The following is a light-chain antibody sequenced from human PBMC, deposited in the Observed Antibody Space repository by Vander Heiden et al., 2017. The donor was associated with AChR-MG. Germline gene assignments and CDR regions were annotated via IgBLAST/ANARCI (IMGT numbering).Light chain of an antibody. Sequence: QSALTQPPSASGSPGQSVSIACTGAGSDVGCYKHVFWYHQHAGKAPKLMIYEVSKRPSGFPDRFSGAKSGNTAALTVSGLQAEDEADYYCSSYAGSNTPYVFGTGTKVTVL. CDR3: SSYAGSNTPYV. CDR1: GSDVGCYKH. J-gene: IGLJ1*01. CDR2: EVS. V-gene: IGLV2-8*01.